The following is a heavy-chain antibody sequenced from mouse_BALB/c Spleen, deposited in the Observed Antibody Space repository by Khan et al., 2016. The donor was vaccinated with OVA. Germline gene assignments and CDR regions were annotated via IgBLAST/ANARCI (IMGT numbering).Heavy chain of an antibody. CDR3: ARQPYYHYYIMDY. CDR2: IWSDGST. J-gene: IGHJ4*01. Sequence: QVQLQQSGPALVAPSQSLSITCTISGFSLTNYGVHWVRQPPGKGLEWLVVIWSDGSTTFNSALKSRLSISKDNSKSQVFLKMNSRQTDDTAMYYCARQPYYHYYIMDYWGQGTSVTVSS. D-gene: IGHD2-10*01. CDR1: GFSLTNYG. V-gene: IGHV2-6-1*01.